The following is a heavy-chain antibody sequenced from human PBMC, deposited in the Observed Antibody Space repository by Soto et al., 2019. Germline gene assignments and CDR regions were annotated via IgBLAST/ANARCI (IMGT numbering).Heavy chain of an antibody. CDR2: ISDSGDKT. CDR3: ARDLGAGSPNWFDP. Sequence: GESLRLSCSVSGFTFGSHAMNWVRQAPGKGLQWVSAISDSGDKTYYAESVKGRFTISRDNFKHTLYLQMNNLRAEDTALYYCARDLGAGSPNWFDPWGLGTLVTVSS. D-gene: IGHD2-15*01. J-gene: IGHJ5*02. V-gene: IGHV3-23*01. CDR1: GFTFGSHA.